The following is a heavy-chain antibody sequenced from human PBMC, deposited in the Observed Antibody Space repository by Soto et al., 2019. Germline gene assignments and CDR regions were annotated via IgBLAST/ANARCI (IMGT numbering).Heavy chain of an antibody. CDR2: IYYSGST. V-gene: IGHV4-39*07. J-gene: IGHJ3*02. CDR1: GGSISSSSYY. CDR3: ARRGLGRIMITFGGVIATLGAFDI. D-gene: IGHD3-16*02. Sequence: SETLSLTCTVSGGSISSSSYYWGWIRQPPGKGLEWIGSIYYSGSTYYNPSLKSRVTISVDKSKNQFSLKLSSVTAADTAVYYCARRGLGRIMITFGGVIATLGAFDIWGQGTMVTVSS.